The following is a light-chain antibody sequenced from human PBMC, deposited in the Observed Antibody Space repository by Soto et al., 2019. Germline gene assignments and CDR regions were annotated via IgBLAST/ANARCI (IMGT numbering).Light chain of an antibody. CDR3: SSYTSSSTRV. Sequence: QSALTQPASVSGSPGQSITISCTGTSSGVGGYNYVSWYQQHPGKAPKLMIYDVSNRPSGVSNRFSGSKSGNTASLTISGLQAEDEAYYYCSSYTSSSTRVFGTGTKVTVL. J-gene: IGLJ1*01. CDR2: DVS. V-gene: IGLV2-14*01. CDR1: SSGVGGYNY.